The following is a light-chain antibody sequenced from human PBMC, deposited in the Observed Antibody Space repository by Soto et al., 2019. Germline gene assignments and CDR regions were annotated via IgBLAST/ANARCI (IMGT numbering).Light chain of an antibody. V-gene: IGLV2-14*01. Sequence: QSALTQPASVSGSPGQSITISCTGTSSDVGGYDFVSWYRQYPGQAPKILIYEVTHRPSGVPDRFSGSKSGNTASLPISGLQADDEADYYCSSYTITSSPVFGPGTKLTVL. CDR3: SSYTITSSPV. CDR1: SSDVGGYDF. CDR2: EVT. J-gene: IGLJ1*01.